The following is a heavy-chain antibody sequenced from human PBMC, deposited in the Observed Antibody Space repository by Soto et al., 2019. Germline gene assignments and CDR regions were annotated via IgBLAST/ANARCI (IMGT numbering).Heavy chain of an antibody. CDR1: GFTFSSYD. CDR2: IGTAGDT. J-gene: IGHJ6*02. V-gene: IGHV3-13*01. D-gene: IGHD6-13*01. Sequence: GGSLRLSCAASGFTFSSYDMHWVRQATGKGLEWVSAIGTAGDTYYPGSVKGRFTISRENAKNSLYLQMNSLRAGDTAVYYCARASSGYSSRDHYYYGMDVWGQGTTVTVSS. CDR3: ARASSGYSSRDHYYYGMDV.